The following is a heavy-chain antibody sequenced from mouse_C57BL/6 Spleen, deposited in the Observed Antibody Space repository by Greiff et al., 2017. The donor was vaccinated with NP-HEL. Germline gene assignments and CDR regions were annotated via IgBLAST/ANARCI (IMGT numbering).Heavy chain of an antibody. CDR3: AREGANWDAYFDV. D-gene: IGHD4-1*01. CDR1: GYTFTDYN. CDR2: INPNNGGT. V-gene: IGHV1-18*01. J-gene: IGHJ1*03. Sequence: EVQVVESGPELVKPGASVKIPCKASGYTFTDYNMDWVKQSHGKSLEWIGDINPNNGGTIYNQKFKGKATLTVDKSSSTAYMELRSLTSEDTAVYYCAREGANWDAYFDVWGTGTTVTVSS.